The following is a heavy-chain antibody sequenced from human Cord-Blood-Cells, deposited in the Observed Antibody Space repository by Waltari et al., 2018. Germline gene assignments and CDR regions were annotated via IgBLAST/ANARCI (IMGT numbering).Heavy chain of an antibody. D-gene: IGHD4-4*01. V-gene: IGHV1-69*01. CDR2: IIPFFGTA. CDR3: ARRDSNYWFDP. Sequence: QVQLVQSGAEWKKHGSSVKVSCKASGGPFSSHAISWVRRAPGQGLEWAGGIIPFFGTANYAQKFQGRVTITADESTSTAYMELSSLRSEDTAVYYCARRDSNYWFDPWGQGTLVTVSS. J-gene: IGHJ5*02. CDR1: GGPFSSHA.